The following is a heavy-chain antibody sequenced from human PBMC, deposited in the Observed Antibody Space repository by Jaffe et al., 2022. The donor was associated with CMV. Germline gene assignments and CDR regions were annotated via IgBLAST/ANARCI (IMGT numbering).Heavy chain of an antibody. CDR2: INAGNGNT. V-gene: IGHV1-3*01. J-gene: IGHJ4*02. Sequence: QVQLVQSGAEVKKPGASVKVSCKASGYTFTSYAMHWVRQAPGQRLEWMGWINAGNGNTKYSQKFQGRVTITRDTSASTAYMELSSLRSEDTAVYYCARGAHRYFDWFECDYWGQGTLVTVSS. CDR1: GYTFTSYA. D-gene: IGHD3-9*01. CDR3: ARGAHRYFDWFECDY.